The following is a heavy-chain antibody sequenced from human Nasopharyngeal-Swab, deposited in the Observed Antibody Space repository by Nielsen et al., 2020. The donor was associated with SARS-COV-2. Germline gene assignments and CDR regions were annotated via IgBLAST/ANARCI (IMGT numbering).Heavy chain of an antibody. D-gene: IGHD1-14*01. CDR1: GFAFGSYA. CDR2: IRSTPYDATT. J-gene: IGHJ6*03. CDR3: TRGRRPDANTLYFYMDV. Sequence: GGSLRLSCAASGFAFGSYAMNWVRQAPGKGLEWVSFIRSTPYDATTEYAASVKGRFTFSRDDSKSVVYLQMNSLETEDTAVYYCTRGRRPDANTLYFYMDVWGKGTTVTVSS. V-gene: IGHV3-49*04.